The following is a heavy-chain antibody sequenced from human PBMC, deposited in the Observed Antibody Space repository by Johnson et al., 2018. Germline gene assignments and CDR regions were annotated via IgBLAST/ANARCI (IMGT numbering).Heavy chain of an antibody. D-gene: IGHD4-23*01. CDR3: TKGLRAVDWFDP. Sequence: EVQLLETGGGVVKPGGSLRLSCAASGFTFNNAWMSWVRQAPGKGLEWVGRIKSKTHGGTTDYAAPVKGRCTISRDDSKNTLFMQMNSRKTEDTAVYYCTKGLRAVDWFDPWGQGTLVTVSS. CDR1: GFTFNNAW. J-gene: IGHJ5*02. CDR2: IKSKTHGGTT. V-gene: IGHV3-15*01.